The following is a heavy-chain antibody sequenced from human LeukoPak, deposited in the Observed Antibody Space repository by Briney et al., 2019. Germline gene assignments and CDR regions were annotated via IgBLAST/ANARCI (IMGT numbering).Heavy chain of an antibody. Sequence: SETLSLTCAVSGGSITGHYWNWIRQTPGMRLEWIGYTSYSRTTIYNSYFKGRATMSIDTSKNQLYLNLTSVTATDTAVYYCAKLGHSDDWYLGAFDIWGQGTTVIVSS. V-gene: IGHV4-59*08. J-gene: IGHJ3*02. CDR3: AKLGHSDDWYLGAFDI. D-gene: IGHD6-19*01. CDR2: TSYSRTT. CDR1: GGSITGHY.